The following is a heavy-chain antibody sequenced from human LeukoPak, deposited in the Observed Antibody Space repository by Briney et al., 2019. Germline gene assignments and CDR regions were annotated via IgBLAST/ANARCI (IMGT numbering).Heavy chain of an antibody. CDR1: GFTFSSYS. V-gene: IGHV3-48*02. D-gene: IGHD3-10*01. J-gene: IGHJ4*02. CDR2: ISSDSRTI. Sequence: GGSLRLSCAASGFTFSSYSMNWVRPAPGKGREWVSYISSDSRTIYYADSVKGRFTISRDNAKNSLYLQMKSLRDEDTAVYYCARYGSGTSYITNYFDYWGQGTLVTVSS. CDR3: ARYGSGTSYITNYFDY.